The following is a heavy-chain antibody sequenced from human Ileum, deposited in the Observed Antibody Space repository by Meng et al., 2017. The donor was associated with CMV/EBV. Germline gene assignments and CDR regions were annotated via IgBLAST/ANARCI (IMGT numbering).Heavy chain of an antibody. Sequence: VPLQGSGPRLVKPSQTLSLTCTVSGDSISSGHYYWSWIRQTPGKGLEWIGHIHDSGSTYYNPSLQSRVTISVDTSKNQFSLKLSSVTAADTAVYYCASGDSLRAVDFWGQGTLVTVSS. CDR1: GDSISSGHYY. D-gene: IGHD2-21*02. CDR3: ASGDSLRAVDF. V-gene: IGHV4-30-4*01. CDR2: IHDSGST. J-gene: IGHJ4*02.